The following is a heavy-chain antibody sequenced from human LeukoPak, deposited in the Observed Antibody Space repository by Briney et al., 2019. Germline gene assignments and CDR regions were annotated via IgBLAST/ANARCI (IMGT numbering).Heavy chain of an antibody. V-gene: IGHV1-3*01. CDR2: INAGNGNT. CDR3: ARGRVVVPAAMPNWFDP. CDR1: GYTFTSYA. D-gene: IGHD2-2*01. J-gene: IGHJ5*02. Sequence: GASVTVSCKASGYTFTSYAMHWVRQAPGQRLEWMGWINAGNGNTKYSQKFQGRVTITRDTSASTAYMELSSLRSEDTAVYYCARGRVVVPAAMPNWFDPWGQGTLVTVSS.